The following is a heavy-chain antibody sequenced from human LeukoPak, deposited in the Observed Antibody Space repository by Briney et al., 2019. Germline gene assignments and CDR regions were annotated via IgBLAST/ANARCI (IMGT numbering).Heavy chain of an antibody. Sequence: ASVKVSCKASGYTFTSYGISWVRQAPGQGLEWMGWISAYNGNTNYAQKLQGRVTVTTDTSTSTAYMELRSLRSDDTAVYYCARGKTNIAARPDAYFDYWGQGTLVTVSS. CDR1: GYTFTSYG. D-gene: IGHD6-6*01. J-gene: IGHJ4*02. CDR2: ISAYNGNT. V-gene: IGHV1-18*01. CDR3: ARGKTNIAARPDAYFDY.